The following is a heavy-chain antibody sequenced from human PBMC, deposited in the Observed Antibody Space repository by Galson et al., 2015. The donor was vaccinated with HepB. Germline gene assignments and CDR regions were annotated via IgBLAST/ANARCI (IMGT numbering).Heavy chain of an antibody. CDR1: GGSISSGEYY. CDR2: INDSRGT. Sequence: ETLSLTCSVSGGSISSGEYYWTWIRQPPGKGLEWIGEINDSRGTNYSPSLKSRVTISIATSRNQFSLKLNSVTAADTAVYYCARAYRTSRRGFDYWGQGTLVAVSS. CDR3: ARAYRTSRRGFDY. D-gene: IGHD4-11*01. J-gene: IGHJ4*02. V-gene: IGHV4-34*01.